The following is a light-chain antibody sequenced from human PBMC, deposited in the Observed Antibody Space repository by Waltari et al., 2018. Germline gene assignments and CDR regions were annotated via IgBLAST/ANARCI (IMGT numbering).Light chain of an antibody. CDR1: QSISNW. V-gene: IGKV1-12*01. CDR2: GAS. J-gene: IGKJ2*01. CDR3: QQYFSYPRT. Sequence: DIQMTQSPSSVSAFVGDRVTITCRASQSISNWLAWYQQKPGKAPKLLIYGASDLHSGVPDRFSGSGSGTAFTLTISNLQAEDEAVYYCQQYFSYPRTFGLGTKVEI.